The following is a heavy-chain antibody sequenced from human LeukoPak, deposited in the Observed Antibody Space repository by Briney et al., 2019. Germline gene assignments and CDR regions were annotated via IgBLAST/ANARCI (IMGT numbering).Heavy chain of an antibody. V-gene: IGHV3-53*01. J-gene: IGHJ4*02. CDR1: GFTVSDYY. D-gene: IGHD3-22*01. CDR3: ARINYYDGSGFYRDY. CDR2: IYSGGKT. Sequence: GGSLRLSCAVPGFTVSDYYMSWVRQAPGKGLEWVSVIYSGGKTYYADSVKGRFTISRDDSKNTLHLQMNSLRAEDTAVYYCARINYYDGSGFYRDYWGQGTLVTVSS.